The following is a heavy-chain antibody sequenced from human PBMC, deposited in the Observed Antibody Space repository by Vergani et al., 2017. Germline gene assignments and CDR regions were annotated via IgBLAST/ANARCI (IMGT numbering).Heavy chain of an antibody. CDR3: ARERREDIVATIRGLRYYYYMDV. V-gene: IGHV3-33*01. CDR1: GFTFSSYG. CDR2: IWYDGSNK. J-gene: IGHJ6*03. Sequence: QVQLVESGGGVVQPGRSLRLSCAASGFTFSSYGMHWVRQAPGKGLEWVAVIWYDGSNKYYADSVKGRFTISRDNSKNTLYLQMNSLRAEDTAVYYCARERREDIVATIRGLRYYYYMDVWAKGPRSPSP. D-gene: IGHD5-12*01.